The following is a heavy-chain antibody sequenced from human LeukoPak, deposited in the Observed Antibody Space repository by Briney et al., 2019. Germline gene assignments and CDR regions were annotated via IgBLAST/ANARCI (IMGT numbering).Heavy chain of an antibody. V-gene: IGHV4-34*01. CDR1: GGSFSSYY. Sequence: PSETLSLTCAVYGGSFSSYYWSWIRQPPGKGLEWIGKINYSGSTDYNPSLKSRVTISVDMSKNQFSLKLSSVTAADTAVYYCARGASYPRQIYYYYYYMDVWGKGTTVTVSS. CDR2: INYSGST. D-gene: IGHD2-2*01. J-gene: IGHJ6*03. CDR3: ARGASYPRQIYYYYYYMDV.